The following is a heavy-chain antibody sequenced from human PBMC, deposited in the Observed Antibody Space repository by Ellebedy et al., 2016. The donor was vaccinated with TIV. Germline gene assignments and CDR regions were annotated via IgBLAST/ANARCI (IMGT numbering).Heavy chain of an antibody. CDR2: MNPNSGNT. J-gene: IGHJ4*02. Sequence: ASLKVSCXASAYTFTSYDINWVRQATGQGLEWMGWMNPNSGNTGYAQKFQGRVTMTRNTSISTAYMELSSLRSEDTAVYYCARGVRVRGVTVYYFDYWGQGTLVTVSS. CDR3: ARGVRVRGVTVYYFDY. CDR1: AYTFTSYD. D-gene: IGHD3-10*01. V-gene: IGHV1-8*01.